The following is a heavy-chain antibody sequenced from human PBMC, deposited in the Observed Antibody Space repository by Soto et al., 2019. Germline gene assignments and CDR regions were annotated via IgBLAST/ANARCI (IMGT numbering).Heavy chain of an antibody. CDR3: AKGDSSGYPKWYFDL. CDR2: TSWNNGDI. J-gene: IGHJ2*01. CDR1: GFTFDDYA. Sequence: EVQLVESGGGLVQPGRSLRLSCAASGFTFDDYAMHWVRQAPGKGLEWVSGTSWNNGDIGYADSVKGRFTISRDNAKSFLNLQMNSLRAEDTALYYCAKGDSSGYPKWYFDLWGRGTLVTVSS. D-gene: IGHD3-22*01. V-gene: IGHV3-9*01.